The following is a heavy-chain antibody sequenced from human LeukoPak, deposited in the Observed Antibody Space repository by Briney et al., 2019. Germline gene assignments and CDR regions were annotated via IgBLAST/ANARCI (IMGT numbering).Heavy chain of an antibody. CDR2: INHSGST. CDR3: ARHYYDSSGYYPENFQH. J-gene: IGHJ1*01. D-gene: IGHD3-22*01. Sequence: PSETLSLTCAVYSGSFSGYYWSWIRQPPGKGLEWIGEINHSGSTNYNPSLKSRVTISVDTSKNQFSLKLSSVTAADTAVYYCARHYYDSSGYYPENFQHWGQGTLVTVSS. V-gene: IGHV4-34*01. CDR1: SGSFSGYY.